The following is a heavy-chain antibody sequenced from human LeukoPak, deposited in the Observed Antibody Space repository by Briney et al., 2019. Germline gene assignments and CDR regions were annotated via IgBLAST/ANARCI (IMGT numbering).Heavy chain of an antibody. CDR1: GFTFDDYA. D-gene: IGHD6-19*01. CDR2: IGWDDYTS. J-gene: IGHJ4*02. CDR3: VKDKGAAVAGTGTFDY. Sequence: GGSLRLSCAASGFTFDDYATHWVRQAPGKGLEWVSVIGWDDYTSYYGDSVKGRFTISRDTSKNSLYLQMNSLRAEDTALYYCVKDKGAAVAGTGTFDYWGQGTLVTVSS. V-gene: IGHV3-43D*03.